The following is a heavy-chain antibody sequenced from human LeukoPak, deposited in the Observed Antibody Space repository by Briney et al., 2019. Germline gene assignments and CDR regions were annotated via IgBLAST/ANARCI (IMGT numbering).Heavy chain of an antibody. Sequence: GRSLRLSCAASGFTFSSYGIHWVRQAPGKGLDWVAFISYDGTNKYYADSVKCRFTISRDNSENTLYLQMNSLRPEDTAVYYCAKDVGPGYSYDKYYFDYWGQGTLVTVSS. CDR3: AKDVGPGYSYDKYYFDY. V-gene: IGHV3-30*18. J-gene: IGHJ4*02. D-gene: IGHD5-18*01. CDR2: ISYDGTNK. CDR1: GFTFSSYG.